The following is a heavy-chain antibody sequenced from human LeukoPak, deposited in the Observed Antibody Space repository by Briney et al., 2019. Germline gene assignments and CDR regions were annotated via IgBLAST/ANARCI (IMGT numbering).Heavy chain of an antibody. CDR3: ARTRYCSSTSCYRRAEFDY. CDR2: INHSGNT. CDR1: GGSFSGYY. J-gene: IGHJ4*02. V-gene: IGHV4-34*01. Sequence: SETLSLTCAVYGGSFSGYYWSWIRQPPGKGLEWIGEINHSGNTNYNPSLKSRVTISVDTSKNQFSLKLSSVTAADTAVYYCARTRYCSSTSCYRRAEFDYWGQGTLVTVSS. D-gene: IGHD2-2*01.